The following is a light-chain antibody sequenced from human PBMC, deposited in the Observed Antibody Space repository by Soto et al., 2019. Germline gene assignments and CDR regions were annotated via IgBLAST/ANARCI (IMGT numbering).Light chain of an antibody. CDR1: QGISSY. CDR2: AAS. V-gene: IGKV1-9*01. CDR3: QQVYVYPST. J-gene: IGKJ4*01. Sequence: IHFTHSPSSLSASLGYSFTITGRSRQGISSYLGWYQQKPGKAPNLLIYAASTLQSGVPSRFSGGGSGTDFTLTISSLQPEDFATYYCQQVYVYPSTFGGGTKVDI.